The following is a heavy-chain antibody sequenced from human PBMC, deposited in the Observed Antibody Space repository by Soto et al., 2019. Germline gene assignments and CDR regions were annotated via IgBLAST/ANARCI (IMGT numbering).Heavy chain of an antibody. V-gene: IGHV3-74*01. CDR3: ARSHSYGMDV. J-gene: IGHJ6*02. CDR1: GFTLSSYW. Sequence: PGGSLRLSCAASGFTLSSYWMHWVRQAPGKGLVWVSRINIDGSNTNYADSVKGRFTISRDNAKNTLYLQMNSLRVEDTAVYYCARSHSYGMDVWGQGTTVTVSS. CDR2: INIDGSNT.